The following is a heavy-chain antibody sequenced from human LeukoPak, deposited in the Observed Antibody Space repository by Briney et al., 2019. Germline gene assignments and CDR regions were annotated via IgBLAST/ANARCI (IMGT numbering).Heavy chain of an antibody. Sequence: PSETLSLTCTVSGDSISNYYWSWIRQSPGKELDWIGYMYNRGSTIYNPSLKSRVTISTDTSKNQFSLRLTSVTAADTAIYYCARTEKAVTGTLDYWGQGTLITVSS. CDR2: MYNRGST. CDR3: ARTEKAVTGTLDY. CDR1: GDSISNYY. V-gene: IGHV4-59*01. J-gene: IGHJ4*02. D-gene: IGHD6-19*01.